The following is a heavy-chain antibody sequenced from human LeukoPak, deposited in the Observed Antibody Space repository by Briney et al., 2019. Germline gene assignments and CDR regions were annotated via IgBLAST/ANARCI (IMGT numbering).Heavy chain of an antibody. V-gene: IGHV1-69*04. CDR3: ARYAARLAARHPRWFDP. D-gene: IGHD6-6*01. Sequence: SVKVSRKASRGTLSSYAISWVRQAPGQGGEWMGRIIPILGIANYAQKFQGRVTITADKSTSTAYMELISLRSEDAAVYYCARYAARLAARHPRWFDPWGQGTLVTVSS. CDR1: RGTLSSYA. CDR2: IIPILGIA. J-gene: IGHJ5*02.